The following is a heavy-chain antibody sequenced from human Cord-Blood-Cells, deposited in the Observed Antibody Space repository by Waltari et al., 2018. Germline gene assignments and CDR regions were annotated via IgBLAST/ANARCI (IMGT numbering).Heavy chain of an antibody. J-gene: IGHJ4*02. CDR1: GYTFTGYY. Sequence: QVQLVQSGAEVKKTGASVKVSCKASGYTFTGYYMHWVRQAPGHGLEWMGWINPNSGGTNYAQKFQGGVTRTRDTSISTAYMELSRLRSDDTAVYYCARESYCTNGVCYDYWGQGTLVTVSS. V-gene: IGHV1-2*02. CDR2: INPNSGGT. CDR3: ARESYCTNGVCYDY. D-gene: IGHD2-8*01.